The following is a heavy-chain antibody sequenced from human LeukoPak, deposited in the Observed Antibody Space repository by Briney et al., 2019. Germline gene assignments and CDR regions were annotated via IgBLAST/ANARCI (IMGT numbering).Heavy chain of an antibody. CDR2: IYYSEST. D-gene: IGHD3-10*01. V-gene: IGHV4-39*01. J-gene: IGHJ4*02. Sequence: SETLSLNCTVSGGSISSGSSYWGWIRQPPGKGLEWIGSIYYSESTYYNPSLRSRVTISVDTSKNQISLELNSVTAADTAVYYCGSGTYYQLDFWGQGTLATVSS. CDR3: GSGTYYQLDF. CDR1: GGSISSGSSY.